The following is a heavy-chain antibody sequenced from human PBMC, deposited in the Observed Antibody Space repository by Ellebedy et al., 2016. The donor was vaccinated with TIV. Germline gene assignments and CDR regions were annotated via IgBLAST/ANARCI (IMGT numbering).Heavy chain of an antibody. CDR3: TRVMTGNSPYY. CDR2: TSTSSGNT. D-gene: IGHD4-23*01. V-gene: IGHV1-18*01. J-gene: IGHJ4*02. Sequence: ASVKVSCXASGYTFTTYGITWVRQAPGQGLEWMGWTSTSSGNTIYAQNFQGRVTMTTDTSTSTAYMEMRSLRSDDTAVYYCTRVMTGNSPYYWGQGTLVTVSS. CDR1: GYTFTTYG.